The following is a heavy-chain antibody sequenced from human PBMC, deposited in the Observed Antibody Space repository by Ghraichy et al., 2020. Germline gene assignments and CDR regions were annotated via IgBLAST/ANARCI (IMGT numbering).Heavy chain of an antibody. V-gene: IGHV5-51*01. D-gene: IGHD3-9*01. CDR3: VRLGILTGDSLGYFDN. Sequence: GESLNISCEGSGYNFLEYWIGWVRQVPGKGLEWKGFMYPRDSDTRYNPSFQGQITISADKSTKTAYLQWSGLKASDTAMYYCVRLGILTGDSLGYFDNWGQGTLVTVSS. J-gene: IGHJ4*02. CDR1: GYNFLEYW. CDR2: MYPRDSDT.